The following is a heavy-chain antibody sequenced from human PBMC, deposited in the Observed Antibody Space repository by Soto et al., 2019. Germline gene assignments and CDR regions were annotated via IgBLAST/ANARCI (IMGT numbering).Heavy chain of an antibody. CDR3: AREKGAMADF. D-gene: IGHD5-18*01. J-gene: IGHJ4*02. V-gene: IGHV4-31*11. Sequence: QVQLQESGPGLVKPSQTLSLTCVVSGASISSGGYYWSWIRQHPGKGLEWIGYVYYCGSTYYNPSLKSRVTISVDTSKNQFSLRLSSVTAADTAVYYCAREKGAMADFWGQGILVTVSP. CDR2: VYYCGST. CDR1: GASISSGGYY.